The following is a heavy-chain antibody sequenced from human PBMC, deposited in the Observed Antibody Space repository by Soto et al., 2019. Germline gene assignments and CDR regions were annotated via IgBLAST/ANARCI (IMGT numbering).Heavy chain of an antibody. J-gene: IGHJ4*02. CDR1: GGTFSSYT. Sequence: QVQLVQSGAEVKKPGSSVKVSCKASGGTFSSYTISWVRQAPGQGLEWMGRIIPILGIANYAQMFQGRVTSTADKSTSTACMELRSLRSEDTAVYDCAKERNWGIDYWGQGTLVTVSS. D-gene: IGHD7-27*01. V-gene: IGHV1-69*08. CDR2: IIPILGIA. CDR3: AKERNWGIDY.